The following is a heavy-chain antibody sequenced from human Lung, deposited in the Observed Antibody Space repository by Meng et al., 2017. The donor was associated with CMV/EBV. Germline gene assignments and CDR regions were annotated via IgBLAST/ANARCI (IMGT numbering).Heavy chain of an antibody. J-gene: IGHJ4*02. CDR2: IYSSGCT. D-gene: IGHD6-6*01. V-gene: IGHV4-39*07. CDR3: ARDQYSSSSPFDY. Sequence: QLQEPGPGVGKRSGTLSLAGTVSGGSISSSRYYWGWIRQPPGKGLEWIESIYSSGCTYYNPSLKSRVTISVDTSKNQFSLKLSSVNAADTAVYYCARDQYSSSSPFDYWGQGTLVTVSS. CDR1: GGSISSSRYY.